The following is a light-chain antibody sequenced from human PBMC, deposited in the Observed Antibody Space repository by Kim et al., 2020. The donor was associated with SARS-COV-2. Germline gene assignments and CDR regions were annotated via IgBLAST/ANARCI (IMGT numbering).Light chain of an antibody. CDR3: HVWDSGTYHVV. Sequence: PGKTARISCGGNNIGRKGVQWLQQKAGQAPVMVIYYDTSRPSGIPERFSASSSGNTATLTISSVEAGDEADYYCHVWDSGTYHVVFGGGTQLTVL. CDR1: NIGRKG. V-gene: IGLV3-21*04. CDR2: YDT. J-gene: IGLJ2*01.